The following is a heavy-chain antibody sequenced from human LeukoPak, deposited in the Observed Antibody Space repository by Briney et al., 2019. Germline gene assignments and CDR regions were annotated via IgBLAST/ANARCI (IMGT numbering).Heavy chain of an antibody. V-gene: IGHV1-18*04. CDR1: GYTFTSYG. J-gene: IGHJ6*04. CDR2: ISAYNGNT. D-gene: IGHD5-18*01. CDR3: ARDLYWRRVDTAMRRRYYGMDV. Sequence: ASVTVSCKASGYTFTSYGISWVRQAPGQGLEWMGWISAYNGNTNYAQKLQGRVTMTTDTSTSTAYMELRSLRSDDTAVYYCARDLYWRRVDTAMRRRYYGMDVWGKGTTVTVSS.